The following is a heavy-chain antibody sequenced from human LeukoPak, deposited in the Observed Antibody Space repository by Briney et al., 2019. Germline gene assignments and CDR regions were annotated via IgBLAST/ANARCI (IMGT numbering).Heavy chain of an antibody. J-gene: IGHJ4*02. CDR2: IHASGPT. V-gene: IGHV4-4*09. CDR1: GGSISTYY. D-gene: IGHD2-15*01. CDR3: AGYCSGGSCYSGFDY. Sequence: PSETLSLTCTVSGGSISTYYWSWIRRPPGKGLEWIAYIHASGPTNYNPSLKSRVTMSVDTSKNQFSLKLSSVTAADTAVYYCAGYCSGGSCYSGFDYWGQGTLVTVSS.